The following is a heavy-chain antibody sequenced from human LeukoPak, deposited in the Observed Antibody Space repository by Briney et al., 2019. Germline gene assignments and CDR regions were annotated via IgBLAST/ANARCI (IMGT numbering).Heavy chain of an antibody. Sequence: ASVKVSCKASGYTFTSYGISWVRQAPGQGLECMGWISAYNGDTNYAQKFQGRVTMTTDTSTSTAYMELRSLRHDDTAVYSCARADHSGSYHRDWGQGTLVTVSS. D-gene: IGHD1-26*01. CDR3: ARADHSGSYHRD. CDR2: ISAYNGDT. V-gene: IGHV1-18*01. J-gene: IGHJ4*02. CDR1: GYTFTSYG.